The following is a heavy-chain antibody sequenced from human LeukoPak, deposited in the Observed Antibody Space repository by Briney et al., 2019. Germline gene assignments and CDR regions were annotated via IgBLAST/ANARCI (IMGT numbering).Heavy chain of an antibody. V-gene: IGHV4-30-4*01. J-gene: IGHJ6*03. D-gene: IGHD6-6*01. CDR1: GDSINSGDFY. CDR2: INYYGNT. Sequence: SETLSLTCTVSGDSINSGDFYWSWIRQPPGKGLEWIGYINYYGNTYYHPSLKSRTIISVDTSKNQFSLKLTSVTAADTAVYYCARPLTLTEYSSSPINYYYYYMDVWGKGTTVTVSS. CDR3: ARPLTLTEYSSSPINYYYYYMDV.